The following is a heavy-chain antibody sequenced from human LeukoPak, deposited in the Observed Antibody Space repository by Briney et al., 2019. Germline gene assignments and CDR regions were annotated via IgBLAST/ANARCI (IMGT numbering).Heavy chain of an antibody. CDR2: INPNSGGT. CDR3: ARARRGGYSGYDYAY. Sequence: ASVTVSCKASGYTFTGYYMHWVRQAPGQGLEWMGWINPNSGGTNYAQKFQGWVTMTRDTSISTAYMELSRLRSDDTAVYYRARARRGGYSGYDYAYWGQGTLVTVSS. V-gene: IGHV1-2*04. D-gene: IGHD5-12*01. J-gene: IGHJ4*02. CDR1: GYTFTGYY.